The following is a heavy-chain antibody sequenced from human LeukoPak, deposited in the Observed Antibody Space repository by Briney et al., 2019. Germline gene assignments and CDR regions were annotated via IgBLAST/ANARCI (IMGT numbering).Heavy chain of an antibody. V-gene: IGHV3-7*01. J-gene: IGHJ4*02. CDR3: ARDRLLWFGELFDY. CDR2: IKQDGSEK. D-gene: IGHD3-10*01. CDR1: GFTFSSYL. Sequence: PGGSLRLSCAASGFTFSSYLMSWVRQAPGKGLEWVANIKQDGSEKYYVDSVKGRFTISRDNAKNSLYLQMNSLRAEDTAVYYCARDRLLWFGELFDYWGQGTLVTVSS.